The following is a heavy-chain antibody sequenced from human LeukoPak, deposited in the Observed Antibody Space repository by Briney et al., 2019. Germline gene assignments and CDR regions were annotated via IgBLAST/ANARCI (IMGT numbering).Heavy chain of an antibody. D-gene: IGHD2-8*01. J-gene: IGHJ3*02. CDR3: AREMVRDAFDI. V-gene: IGHV4-31*03. CDR1: GGSISRDGHY. CDR2: VSSSGTT. Sequence: SETLSLTCTVSGGSISRDGHYWSWIRQYPRKGLESIGSVSSSGTTTYNPSLKSRVTISLDTSQNQFSLNLRSLTAADTAVYYCAREMVRDAFDIWGQGTMVTVSS.